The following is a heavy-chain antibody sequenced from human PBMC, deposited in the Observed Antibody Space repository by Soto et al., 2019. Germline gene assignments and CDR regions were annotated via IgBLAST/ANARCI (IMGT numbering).Heavy chain of an antibody. Sequence: QVQLVESGGGVVQPGRSLRLSCAASGFTFSSYGMHWVRQAPGKGLEWVAVIWYDGSNKYYADSVKGRFTISRDNSKNKLYLQMNSLRAEDTAVYYCARNYGPSYGQGFGYYYYGMDVWGQGTTVTVSS. CDR1: GFTFSSYG. D-gene: IGHD5-18*01. V-gene: IGHV3-33*01. J-gene: IGHJ6*02. CDR3: ARNYGPSYGQGFGYYYYGMDV. CDR2: IWYDGSNK.